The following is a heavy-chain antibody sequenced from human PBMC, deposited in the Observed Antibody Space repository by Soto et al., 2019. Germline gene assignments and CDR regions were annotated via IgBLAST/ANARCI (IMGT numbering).Heavy chain of an antibody. J-gene: IGHJ4*02. CDR2: IYASGST. Sequence: ETLSLTCTVSGGSISTYYWSWIRQPAGKGLEWIGRIYASGSTNYNPSLKSRVTMSVATSKNQFSLKLSSVTAADTAVYYCARGGMVIIPTATAFDYWGQGTMVTVYS. D-gene: IGHD2-2*01. V-gene: IGHV4-4*07. CDR3: ARGGMVIIPTATAFDY. CDR1: GGSISTYY.